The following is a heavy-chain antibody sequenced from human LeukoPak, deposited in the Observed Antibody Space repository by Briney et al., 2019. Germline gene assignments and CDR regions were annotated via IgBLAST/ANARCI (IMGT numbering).Heavy chain of an antibody. J-gene: IGHJ4*02. CDR1: GFTFSSYE. D-gene: IGHD2-21*02. Sequence: GGSLRLSCAASGFTFSSYEMNWVRQAPGKGLEWVSVIYSGGGTYYADSVKGRFTISRDNSKNTLYLQMNSLRAEDTAVYYCARERCGGDCPFDYWGQGTLVTVSS. V-gene: IGHV3-53*01. CDR3: ARERCGGDCPFDY. CDR2: IYSGGGT.